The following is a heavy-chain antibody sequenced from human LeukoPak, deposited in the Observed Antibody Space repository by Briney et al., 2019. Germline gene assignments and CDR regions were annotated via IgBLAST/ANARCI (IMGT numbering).Heavy chain of an antibody. CDR2: MYPGDSDP. CDR1: GYSFTNYW. V-gene: IGHV5-51*01. Sequence: GESLKISCKGSGYSFTNYWIGWVRQMPGKGLEWIGIMYPGDSDPIYSPSFQGQVTISADKSISTAYLQWSSLKASDSAMYYCALGAIFGVVGVWGKGTTVTVSS. D-gene: IGHD3-3*01. J-gene: IGHJ6*04. CDR3: ALGAIFGVVGV.